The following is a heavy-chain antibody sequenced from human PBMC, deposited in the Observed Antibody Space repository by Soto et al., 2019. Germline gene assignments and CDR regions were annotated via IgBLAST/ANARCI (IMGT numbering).Heavy chain of an antibody. CDR3: APSATYSHPLDV. CDR1: GFSLSTSGRC. J-gene: IGHJ6*02. V-gene: IGHV2-70*01. CDR2: IEWDDDQ. Sequence: ESGATPVNPTQTLTLTCTFYGFSLSTSGRCVSWIRQPPGKALEWLALIEWDDDQYYSTSLKTRLTISKDTSKNQEVLTMTNKETVDSVMYYCAPSATYSHPLDVWRQATTDSV. D-gene: IGHD2-15*01.